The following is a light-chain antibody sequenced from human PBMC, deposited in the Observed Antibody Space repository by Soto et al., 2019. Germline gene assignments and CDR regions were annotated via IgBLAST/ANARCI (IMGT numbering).Light chain of an antibody. V-gene: IGKV1-9*01. CDR2: AAS. J-gene: IGKJ4*01. Sequence: DNQMTKCPATMYSSVGDRFTITCRASQGISIYLAWYQQKPGKAPKLLIYAASTLESGVPSRFSGSGSGTEFTLTISSLQPEDFATYYCQQLNSYPLTFGGGTKVDTK. CDR3: QQLNSYPLT. CDR1: QGISIY.